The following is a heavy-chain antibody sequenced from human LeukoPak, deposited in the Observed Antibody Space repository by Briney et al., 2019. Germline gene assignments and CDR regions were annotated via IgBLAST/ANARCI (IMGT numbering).Heavy chain of an antibody. CDR3: ARGEFGYSSSWYRNAFDI. CDR1: GGSFSGYY. CDR2: INHSGST. Sequence: SETLSLTCAVYGGSFSGYYWSWIRQPPGKGLEWIGEINHSGSTNYNPSLKSRVTISVDTSKNQFSLRLSSVTAADTAVYYCARGEFGYSSSWYRNAFDIWGQGTMVTVSS. J-gene: IGHJ3*02. D-gene: IGHD6-13*01. V-gene: IGHV4-34*01.